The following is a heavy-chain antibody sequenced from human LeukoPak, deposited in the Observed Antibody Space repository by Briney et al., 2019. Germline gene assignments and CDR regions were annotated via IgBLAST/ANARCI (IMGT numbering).Heavy chain of an antibody. CDR2: ISYDGSNK. D-gene: IGHD3-10*01. CDR1: GFTFSSYA. J-gene: IGHJ4*02. V-gene: IGHV3-30*04. CDR3: SKDSHADPGY. Sequence: GGSLRLSCAASGFTFSSYAMHWVRQAPGKGLEWVAVISYDGSNKYYADSVKGRVTISRDNSKNTLSLQPDSLRPEDTAFYYCSKDSHADPGYWGQGTLVIVSS.